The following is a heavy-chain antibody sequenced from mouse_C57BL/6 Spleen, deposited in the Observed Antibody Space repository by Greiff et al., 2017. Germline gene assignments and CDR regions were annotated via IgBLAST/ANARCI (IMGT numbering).Heavy chain of an antibody. CDR3: AREGVRFDY. Sequence: QVQLQQPGAELVRPGSSVKLSCKASGYTFTSDWLHWVKQRPIQGLEWIGNIDPSDSDTHYNQKFKDKATLTVDKSSSTAYMQLSSLTSEDSAVYYCAREGVRFDYWGQGTTLTVSS. J-gene: IGHJ2*01. CDR1: GYTFTSDW. D-gene: IGHD2-13*01. V-gene: IGHV1-52*01. CDR2: IDPSDSDT.